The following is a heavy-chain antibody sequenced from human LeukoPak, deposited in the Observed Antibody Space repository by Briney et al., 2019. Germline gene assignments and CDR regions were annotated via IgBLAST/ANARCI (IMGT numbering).Heavy chain of an antibody. V-gene: IGHV1-24*01. CDR2: FDPEDGET. CDR3: AFSLRILGYCSGGSCYGLDY. J-gene: IGHJ4*02. CDR1: GYTLTELS. D-gene: IGHD2-15*01. Sequence: ASVKVPCKVSGYTLTELSMHWVRQAPGKGLEWMGGFDPEDGETIYAQKFQGRVTMTEDTSTDTAYMELSSLRSEDTAVYYCAFSLRILGYCSGGSCYGLDYWGQGTLVTVSS.